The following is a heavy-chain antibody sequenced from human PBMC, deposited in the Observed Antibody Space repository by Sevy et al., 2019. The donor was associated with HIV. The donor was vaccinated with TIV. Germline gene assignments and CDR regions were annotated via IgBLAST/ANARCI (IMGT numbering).Heavy chain of an antibody. V-gene: IGHV4-30-4*01. CDR2: IYYSGST. CDR1: GGSISSGDYY. D-gene: IGHD2-21*02. CDR3: AREGPRPGDFREAGNWFDP. Sequence: SETLSLTCTVSGGSISSGDYYWSWIRQPPGKGLEWIGYIYYSGSTYYIPSLKSRVNMSVDTSKNKFSLKLSSVTAADTAMYYCAREGPRPGDFREAGNWFDPWGQGTLVTVSS. J-gene: IGHJ5*02.